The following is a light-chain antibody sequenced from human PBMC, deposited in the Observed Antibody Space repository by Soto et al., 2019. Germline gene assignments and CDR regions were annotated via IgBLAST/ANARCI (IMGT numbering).Light chain of an antibody. CDR3: QNHNNAPWT. J-gene: IGKJ1*01. CDR1: QAVPNN. CDR2: AAS. V-gene: IGKV1-27*01. Sequence: DIHLTQSPSFLSASVGDRVTITCRPSQAVPNNMAWYQQKSGKVPKLLIYAASTLQSGVPSRFSGSRSGTDFTLTISSLQPEDVATYYCQNHNNAPWTFGQGTKVEIQ.